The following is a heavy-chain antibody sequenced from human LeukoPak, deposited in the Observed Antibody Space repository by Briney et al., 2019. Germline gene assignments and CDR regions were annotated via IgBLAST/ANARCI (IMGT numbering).Heavy chain of an antibody. D-gene: IGHD5-12*01. J-gene: IGHJ4*02. CDR1: GFTFSSYA. CDR3: AKVRYSGYDPINYFDY. CDR2: ISGSGGST. Sequence: TGGSLRLSCAASGFTFSSYAMSWVRQAPGKGLEWVSAISGSGGSTYYADSVKGRFTISRDNSKNTLYLQMNSLRAEDTAVYYCAKVRYSGYDPINYFDYWGQGTLVTVSS. V-gene: IGHV3-23*01.